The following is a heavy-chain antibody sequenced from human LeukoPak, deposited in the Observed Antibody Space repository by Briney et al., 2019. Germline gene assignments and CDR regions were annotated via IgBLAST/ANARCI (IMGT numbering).Heavy chain of an antibody. CDR2: IYHTGST. CDR1: GASISRAGYY. CDR3: ARVRAPPPRRTIFGPNPRGDAFDI. Sequence: SETLSLTCIVSGASISRAGYYWSWIRQPPGKDLEWIGYIYHTGSTYYNPSLESRVTISVDTSKNQFSLKLSSVTAADTAVYYCARVRAPPPRRTIFGPNPRGDAFDIWGQGTMVTVSS. V-gene: IGHV4-30-2*01. D-gene: IGHD3-3*01. J-gene: IGHJ3*02.